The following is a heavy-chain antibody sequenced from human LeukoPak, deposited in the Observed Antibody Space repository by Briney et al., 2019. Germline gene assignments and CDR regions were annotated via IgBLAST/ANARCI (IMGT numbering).Heavy chain of an antibody. J-gene: IGHJ4*02. CDR3: TRDHSIYDSSGYYRY. D-gene: IGHD3-22*01. Sequence: PGGSLRLSCAASGFTFTSYAMTWVRQAPGKGLEWVGFIRSKAYGGTTEYAASVKGRFTISRDDSKSIAYLQMNSLKTEDTAVYYCTRDHSIYDSSGYYRYWGQGTLVTVSS. CDR1: GFTFTSYA. CDR2: IRSKAYGGTT. V-gene: IGHV3-49*04.